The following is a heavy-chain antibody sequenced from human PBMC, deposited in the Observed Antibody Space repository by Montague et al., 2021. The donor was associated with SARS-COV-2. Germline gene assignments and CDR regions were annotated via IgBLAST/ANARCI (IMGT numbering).Heavy chain of an antibody. Sequence: SETLSLTCTVSGGSISPYYWTWIRQPPGKGLEWIGYIYYTGSTKYKPPLKSRVTISVDTSKNQFSLNLKSVTAADTAVYYCARDRGRYFDSGSYNWLDSWGQGTLVTVSS. CDR1: GGSISPYY. CDR3: ARDRGRYFDSGSYNWLDS. J-gene: IGHJ5*01. D-gene: IGHD3-10*01. V-gene: IGHV4-59*01. CDR2: IYYTGST.